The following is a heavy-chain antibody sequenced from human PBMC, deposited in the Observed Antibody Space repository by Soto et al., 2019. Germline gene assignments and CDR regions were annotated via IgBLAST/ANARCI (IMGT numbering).Heavy chain of an antibody. D-gene: IGHD3-10*01. Sequence: QVQLVQSGAEVKKPGASVKVSCKATGYTFTSYAMHWVRQAPGQRLEWMGWINAGNGNTKYSQKFQGRVTITRDTSASTAYMELSGLRSEDTAVYSCARDLGFGLSDYWGQGTLATVSS. CDR2: INAGNGNT. J-gene: IGHJ4*02. CDR1: GYTFTSYA. V-gene: IGHV1-3*01. CDR3: ARDLGFGLSDY.